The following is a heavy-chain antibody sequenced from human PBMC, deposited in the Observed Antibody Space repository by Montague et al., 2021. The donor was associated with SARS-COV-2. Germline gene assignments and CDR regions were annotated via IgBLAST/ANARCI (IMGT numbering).Heavy chain of an antibody. CDR2: ISYDGSNE. CDR1: GFTFSNYA. J-gene: IGHJ6*02. D-gene: IGHD4-23*01. V-gene: IGHV3-30*04. CDR3: ARDRMVGGNSGDSYYYYGMDV. Sequence: SLRLSCAASGFTFSNYAMHWVRQAPGKGLEWVALISYDGSNEFYTDSVKGRFTISRDNYKNTMYLRMNSLRAEDTAVYYCARDRMVGGNSGDSYYYYGMDVWGQGTTVTVSS.